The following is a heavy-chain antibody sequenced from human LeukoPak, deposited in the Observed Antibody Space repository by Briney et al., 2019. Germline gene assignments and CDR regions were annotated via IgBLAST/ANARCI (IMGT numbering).Heavy chain of an antibody. CDR1: GGSFSGYY. J-gene: IGHJ4*02. CDR3: ARHGGSGNYPSY. D-gene: IGHD3-3*01. Sequence: SETLSLTCAVYGGSFSGYYWSWIREPPGKGLEWIGEINHSGGTNYNPSLKSRVTISVDTSKNQFSLKLSSVTAADTAVYYCARHGGSGNYPSYWGQGTLVTVSS. V-gene: IGHV4-34*01. CDR2: INHSGGT.